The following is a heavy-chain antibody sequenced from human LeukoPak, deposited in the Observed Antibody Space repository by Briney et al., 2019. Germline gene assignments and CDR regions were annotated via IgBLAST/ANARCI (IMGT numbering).Heavy chain of an antibody. CDR2: ITSNGGST. CDR1: GFTFSSYA. J-gene: IGHJ4*02. Sequence: LAGGSLRLSCSASGFTFSSYAMHWVRQAPGKGLECVSAITSNGGSTYYADSVKGRFTISRDNSKNTLCLQMSSLRAEDTAVYYWVKDRGVAAAGFDYWGQGTLVTVSS. CDR3: VKDRGVAAAGFDY. V-gene: IGHV3-64D*06. D-gene: IGHD6-13*01.